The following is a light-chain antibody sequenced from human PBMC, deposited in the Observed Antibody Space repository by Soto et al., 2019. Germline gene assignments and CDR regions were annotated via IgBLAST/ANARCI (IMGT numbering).Light chain of an antibody. V-gene: IGKV1-39*01. CDR1: QSISSY. Sequence: DIQMTQSPSSLSASVGDRVTITCRASQSISSYLNWYQQKPGKAPKLLIYAASSLQSGVPSRFSGSGSGTDFTLTISSLQPEDFATYYCQQSYSAWETFGQGTKVEIK. CDR3: QQSYSAWET. J-gene: IGKJ1*01. CDR2: AAS.